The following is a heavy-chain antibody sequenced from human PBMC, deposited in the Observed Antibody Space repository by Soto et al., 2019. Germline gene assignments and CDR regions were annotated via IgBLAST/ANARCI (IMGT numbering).Heavy chain of an antibody. CDR1: GGSISSSSYY. V-gene: IGHV4-39*01. Sequence: SETLSLTCTVSGGSISSSSYYWGWIRQPPGKGLEWIGSIYYSGSTYYNPSLKSRVTISVDTSKNQFSLKPSSVTAADTAVYYCARIRAVVIKGTIDYWGQGTLVTVSS. CDR2: IYYSGST. D-gene: IGHD3-22*01. J-gene: IGHJ4*02. CDR3: ARIRAVVIKGTIDY.